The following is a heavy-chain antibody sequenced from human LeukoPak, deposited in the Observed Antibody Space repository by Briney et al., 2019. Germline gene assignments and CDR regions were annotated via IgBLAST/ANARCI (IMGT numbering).Heavy chain of an antibody. D-gene: IGHD6-19*01. V-gene: IGHV4-4*07. Sequence: SETLSLTCTVAGASTSSHSGGWNRQPAGNGLGWIGRIYSSGSTNYNPSLKNRVTMSVDTSKHQYSLKLSSGTAADTAVYYCARGPVGQWLVGFDYWGQGTLVTVSS. CDR1: GASTSSHS. J-gene: IGHJ4*02. CDR2: IYSSGST. CDR3: ARGPVGQWLVGFDY.